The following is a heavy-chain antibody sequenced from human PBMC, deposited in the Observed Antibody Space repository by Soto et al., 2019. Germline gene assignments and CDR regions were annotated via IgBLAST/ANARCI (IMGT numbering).Heavy chain of an antibody. Sequence: EVQLLESGGGMEQPGGSLRLSCAASGFTFSNYGMTWVRQAPGKWLEWVSGISGSGGSTYYADPVKGRFTISRDNSKGTVYLQMNSLRAEDTAVYYCAKSDREGSGSRGYTDVWGKGTTVTVSS. D-gene: IGHD2-15*01. CDR3: AKSDREGSGSRGYTDV. V-gene: IGHV3-23*01. CDR1: GFTFSNYG. J-gene: IGHJ6*03. CDR2: ISGSGGST.